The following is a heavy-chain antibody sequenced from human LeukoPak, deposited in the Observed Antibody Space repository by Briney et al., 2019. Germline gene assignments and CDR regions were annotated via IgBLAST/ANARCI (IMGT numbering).Heavy chain of an antibody. CDR1: GFTVSNNY. J-gene: IGHJ5*02. CDR3: TRDYYVP. Sequence: GGSLRLSCAASGFTVSNNYMRWVRQAPGKGLEWVSSIYSRGSTSYVDSVKGRFTISRDNSKNTLFLQMSSLRVEDTAVYYCTRDYYVPWGQGTLVTVSS. CDR2: IYSRGST. V-gene: IGHV3-66*03. D-gene: IGHD3-22*01.